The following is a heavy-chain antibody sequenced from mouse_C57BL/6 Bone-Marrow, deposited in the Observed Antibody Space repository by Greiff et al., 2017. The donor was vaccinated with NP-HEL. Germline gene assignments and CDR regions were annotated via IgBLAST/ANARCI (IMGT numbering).Heavy chain of an antibody. CDR1: GYAFSSYS. CDR2: IYPGDGDT. CDR3: ARGGGFAY. Sequence: VQLQQSGAELVKPGASVKISCKASGYAFSSYSMNWVKQRPGKGLEWIGQIYPGDGDTNYNGKFKGKATLTADKSSSTAYMQLSSLTSEDSAVYFCARGGGFAYWGQGTLVTVSA. J-gene: IGHJ3*01. V-gene: IGHV1-80*01.